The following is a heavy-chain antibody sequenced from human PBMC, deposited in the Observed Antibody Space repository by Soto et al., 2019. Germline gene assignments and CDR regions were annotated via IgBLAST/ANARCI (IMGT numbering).Heavy chain of an antibody. Sequence: ASVKVSCKASGYTFTDYFIHCVRQAPGQGFEWMGWINPNSRGTNYAQKFQGRVTMTRDTSNSTAYMELRGLTSDDTAVYYCARVTLKAGNWFDPCGQGTLVTVS. CDR3: ARVTLKAGNWFDP. CDR1: GYTFTDYF. V-gene: IGHV1-2*02. CDR2: INPNSRGT. J-gene: IGHJ5*02.